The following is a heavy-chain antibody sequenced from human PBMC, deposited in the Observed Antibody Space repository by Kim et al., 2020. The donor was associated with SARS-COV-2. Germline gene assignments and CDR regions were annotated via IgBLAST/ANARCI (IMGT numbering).Heavy chain of an antibody. CDR2: INSDGSST. V-gene: IGHV3-74*01. D-gene: IGHD6-13*01. CDR1: GFTFSSYW. CDR3: AREVVAAAGSPYYYYGMDV. Sequence: GGSLRLSCAASGFTFSSYWMHWVRQAPGKGLVWVSRINSDGSSTSYADSVKGRFTISRDNAKNTLYLQMNSLRAEDTAVYYCAREVVAAAGSPYYYYGMDVWGQGTTVTVSS. J-gene: IGHJ6*02.